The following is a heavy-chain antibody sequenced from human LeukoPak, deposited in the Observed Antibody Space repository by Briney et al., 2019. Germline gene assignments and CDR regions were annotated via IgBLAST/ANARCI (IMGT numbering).Heavy chain of an antibody. CDR1: GYTLTELS. D-gene: IGHD4-17*01. CDR2: FDPEDGET. Sequence: GASVTVSCKVSGYTLTELSMHWVRQAPGKGLEWMGGFDPEDGETIYAQKFQGRVTMTEDTSTDTAYMELSSLRSEDTAVYYCATIPYTTVTNQVYYWGQGTLVTVSS. J-gene: IGHJ4*02. V-gene: IGHV1-24*01. CDR3: ATIPYTTVTNQVYY.